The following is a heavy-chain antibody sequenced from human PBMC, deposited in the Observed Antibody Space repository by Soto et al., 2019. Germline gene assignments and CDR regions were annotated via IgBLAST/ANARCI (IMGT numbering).Heavy chain of an antibody. CDR2: TRKKANSYTT. CDR3: ARVIGTVTPRLHYYYHMDV. V-gene: IGHV3-72*01. D-gene: IGHD4-17*01. Sequence: EVQLVESGGGLVQTGGSLRLSCAASGLTFSDHYMDWVRQAPWKGLEWVGRTRKKANSYTTEYAASVKGRFTISRDDSKISLCLQRNSPKTEDTAVYYCARVIGTVTPRLHYYYHMDVWCKGTTVTVSS. CDR1: GLTFSDHY. J-gene: IGHJ6*03.